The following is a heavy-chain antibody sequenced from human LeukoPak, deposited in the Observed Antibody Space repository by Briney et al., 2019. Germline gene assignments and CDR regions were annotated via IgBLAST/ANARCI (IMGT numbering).Heavy chain of an antibody. J-gene: IGHJ4*02. V-gene: IGHV3-15*01. Sequence: PGGSLRLSCAASGFTFINAWMAWVRQAPGKGLEWVGRIKAKAHGGTIEYAAPVKGRFTISRDDSKNTLYLQMNSLKTEDTAVYYCTSGDYWGQGTLVTVSS. CDR2: IKAKAHGGTI. CDR1: GFTFINAW. CDR3: TSGDY.